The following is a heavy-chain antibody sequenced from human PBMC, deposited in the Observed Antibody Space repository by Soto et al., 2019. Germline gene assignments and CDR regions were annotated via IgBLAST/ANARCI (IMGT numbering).Heavy chain of an antibody. CDR2: IYYSGST. V-gene: IGHV4-31*03. D-gene: IGHD3-10*01. J-gene: IGHJ4*02. CDR3: ATYGSGTYKPTTFDY. Sequence: QVQLQESGPGLVKPSQTLSLTCTVSGGSISSGGYYWSWIRQHPGKGLEWIGYIYYSGSTYYNPSLKRRVTISVDTSKNQSSLKLSSVTAADTAVYYCATYGSGTYKPTTFDYWGQGTLVTVSS. CDR1: GGSISSGGYY.